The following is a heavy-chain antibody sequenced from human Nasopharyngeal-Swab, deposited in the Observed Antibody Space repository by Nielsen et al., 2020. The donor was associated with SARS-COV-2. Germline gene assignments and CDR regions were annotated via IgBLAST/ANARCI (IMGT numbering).Heavy chain of an antibody. D-gene: IGHD2-2*01. V-gene: IGHV1-69*13. CDR2: IIPIFGTA. Sequence: SVKVSCKASGYTFTSYAISWVRQAPGQGLEWMGGIIPIFGTANYAQKFQGRVTITADESTSTAYMELSSLRSEDTAVYYCARGNGKYCSSTSCHNGGNYYYYMDVWGKGTTVTVSS. CDR3: ARGNGKYCSSTSCHNGGNYYYYMDV. CDR1: GYTFTSYA. J-gene: IGHJ6*03.